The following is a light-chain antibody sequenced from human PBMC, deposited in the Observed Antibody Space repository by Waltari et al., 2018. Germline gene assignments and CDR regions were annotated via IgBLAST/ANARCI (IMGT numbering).Light chain of an antibody. CDR1: SSNVGDYKY. CDR3: ASFTINTLV. CDR2: DVS. J-gene: IGLJ3*02. Sequence: QSALTQPASVSGSPGQSITISCTGTSSNVGDYKYVSWYQQHPGKAPKLIIYDVSARHSGVSNRFSGSKSGNAASLTISGLQADDEADYYCASFTINTLVFGGGTKLTVL. V-gene: IGLV2-14*01.